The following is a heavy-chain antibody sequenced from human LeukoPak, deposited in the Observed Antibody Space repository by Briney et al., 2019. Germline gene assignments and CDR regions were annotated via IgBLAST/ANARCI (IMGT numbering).Heavy chain of an antibody. J-gene: IGHJ4*02. D-gene: IGHD6-13*01. CDR3: ARLGSIAAAGIPDY. Sequence: PGGSLRLSCAASGFTFSSYEMNWVRQAPGKGLEWVSYISSSGSTIYYADSVKGRFTISRDNAKNSLYLQMNSLRAEDTAVYYCARLGSIAAAGIPDYWGQGTLVTVSS. V-gene: IGHV3-48*03. CDR2: ISSSGSTI. CDR1: GFTFSSYE.